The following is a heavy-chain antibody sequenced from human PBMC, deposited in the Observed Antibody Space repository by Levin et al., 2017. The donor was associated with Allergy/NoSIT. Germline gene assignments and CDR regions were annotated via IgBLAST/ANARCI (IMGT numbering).Heavy chain of an antibody. J-gene: IGHJ3*01. D-gene: IGHD1-26*01. Sequence: KMSGPTLVKPTQTLTLTCTFSGFSLTTRGVGVGWIRQPPGKALEWLAVIYWDDDKRYSSSLKTRRSITKDTSKNQVGLTVTNMDPVDTATYYCAHRRGELGTGGAFDVWGQGTMVTVSS. V-gene: IGHV2-5*02. CDR1: GFSLTTRGVG. CDR3: AHRRGELGTGGAFDV. CDR2: IYWDDDK.